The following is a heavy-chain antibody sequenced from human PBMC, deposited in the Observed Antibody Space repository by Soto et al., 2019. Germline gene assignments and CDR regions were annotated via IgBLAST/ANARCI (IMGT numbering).Heavy chain of an antibody. Sequence: SCKASGYTFTSYAMHCVRQAPGKGLEWVAVISYDGSNKNHADTVKGRFTISRDNSKNTLYLQMNSLRAEDTAVYYCARGYDFWSGYYHPYGMDVWGQGTTVTVSS. D-gene: IGHD3-3*01. V-gene: IGHV3-30-3*01. J-gene: IGHJ6*02. CDR3: ARGYDFWSGYYHPYGMDV. CDR2: ISYDGSNK. CDR1: GYTFTSYA.